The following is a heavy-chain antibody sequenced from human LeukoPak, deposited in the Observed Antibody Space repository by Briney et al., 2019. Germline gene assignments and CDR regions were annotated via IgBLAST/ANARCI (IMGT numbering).Heavy chain of an antibody. CDR3: XXXXXXXXXXXXXAAGDAFDI. V-gene: IGHV4-31*03. Sequence: SETLSLTCTVSGGSISSGGDYWSWIRQHPGKGLEWIGYIYYSGSTYYNPSLKSRVTISVDTSKNQFSLKLSSVTAADTAVYYXXXXXXXXXXXXXXAAGDAFDIWGQGTVVTVSS. D-gene: IGHD2-15*01. CDR1: GGSISSGGDY. J-gene: IGHJ3*02. CDR2: IYYSGST.